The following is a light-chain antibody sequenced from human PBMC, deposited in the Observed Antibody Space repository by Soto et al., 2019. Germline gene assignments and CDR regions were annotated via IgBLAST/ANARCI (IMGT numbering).Light chain of an antibody. J-gene: IGKJ2*01. CDR3: QQSGSSPYT. CDR2: DAS. Sequence: EIVLTQSPGTLSLSPGERATLSFRASESVSSSYLAWYQQKPGQAPRLLIYDASSRATGIPDRFSGSGSGRDFTLTISRLEPEDFAVYYCQQSGSSPYTFGQGTKLEIK. V-gene: IGKV3-20*01. CDR1: ESVSSSY.